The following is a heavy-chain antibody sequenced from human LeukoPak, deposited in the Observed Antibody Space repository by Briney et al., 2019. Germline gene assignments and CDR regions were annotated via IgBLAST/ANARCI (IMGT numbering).Heavy chain of an antibody. CDR1: GFTFDDYA. D-gene: IGHD4-17*01. J-gene: IGHJ4*02. CDR2: ISWKSGSI. V-gene: IGHV3-9*01. CDR3: AKANHYGDYLDY. Sequence: GGSLRLSCAASGFTFDDYAMYWVRQAPGKGLEWVSGISWKSGSIGYADSVKGRFTISRDNAKDSLYLQMNSLRAEDTALYYCAKANHYGDYLDYWGQGTLVTVSS.